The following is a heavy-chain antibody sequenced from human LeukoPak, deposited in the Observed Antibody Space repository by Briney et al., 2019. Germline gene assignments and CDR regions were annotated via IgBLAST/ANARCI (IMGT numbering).Heavy chain of an antibody. J-gene: IGHJ5*02. Sequence: SETLSLTCTVSGGSISSYYWSWIRQPPGKGLEWIGYIYYSGSTNYNPSLKSRVTISADTSKNQFSLKLNYVTAADTAVYYCAKGGPEASAGLTWFDPWGQGTRVTVSS. CDR3: AKGGPEASAGLTWFDP. D-gene: IGHD1-14*01. V-gene: IGHV4-59*01. CDR1: GGSISSYY. CDR2: IYYSGST.